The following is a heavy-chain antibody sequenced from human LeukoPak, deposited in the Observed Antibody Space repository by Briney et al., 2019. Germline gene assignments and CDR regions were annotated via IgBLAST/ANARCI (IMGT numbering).Heavy chain of an antibody. CDR2: IWYDGSNK. V-gene: IGHV3-33*06. J-gene: IGHJ3*02. CDR3: AKVISLGGSYAGDAFDI. D-gene: IGHD1-26*01. CDR1: GFTFSSYG. Sequence: GGSLRLSCAASGFTFSSYGMHWVRQAPGKGLEWVAVIWYDGSNKYYADSVKGRFTISRDNSKNTLYLQMNSLRAEDTAVYYCAKVISLGGSYAGDAFDIWGQGTMVTVSS.